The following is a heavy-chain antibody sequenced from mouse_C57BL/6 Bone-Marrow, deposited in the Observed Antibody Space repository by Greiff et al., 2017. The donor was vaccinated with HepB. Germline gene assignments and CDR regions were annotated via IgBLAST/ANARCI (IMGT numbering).Heavy chain of an antibody. CDR1: GYTFTSYW. CDR2: IHPNSGST. J-gene: IGHJ4*01. CDR3: ARSLPGYYLYYYAMDY. V-gene: IGHV1-64*01. Sequence: QVQLQQPGAELVKPGASVKLSCKASGYTFTSYWMHWVKQRPGQGLEWIGMIHPNSGSTNYNEKFKSKATLTVDKSSSTAYMQLSSLTSEDSAVYYCARSLPGYYLYYYAMDYWGQRTSVTVSS. D-gene: IGHD2-3*01.